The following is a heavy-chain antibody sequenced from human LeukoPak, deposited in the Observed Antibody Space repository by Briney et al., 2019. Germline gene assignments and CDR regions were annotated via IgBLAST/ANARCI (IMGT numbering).Heavy chain of an antibody. CDR3: ARLVPYYYDSSGYYPLDY. V-gene: IGHV4-39*01. Sequence: SETLSLTCTVSGGSISSSSYYWGWIRQPRGKGLEWIGSIYYSGGTYYNPSLKSRVTISVDTSKNQFSLKLSSVTAADTAVYYCARLVPYYYDSSGYYPLDYWGQGTLVTVSS. J-gene: IGHJ4*02. D-gene: IGHD3-22*01. CDR1: GGSISSSSYY. CDR2: IYYSGGT.